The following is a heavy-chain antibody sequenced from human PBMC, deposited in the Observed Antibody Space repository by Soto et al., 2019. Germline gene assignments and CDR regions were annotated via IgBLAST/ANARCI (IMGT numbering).Heavy chain of an antibody. Sequence: QVQLVQSGAEVKKPGASVKVSCTASGYTFTSYGISWVRQAPGQGLAWMGWISAYNGNTNYAQKLQGRVTMTTDTPTSPAYMEPRSLRSDDTAVYYCARDCSHPGCNAAFDIWGQGTMVTVSS. CDR1: GYTFTSYG. V-gene: IGHV1-18*01. CDR2: ISAYNGNT. J-gene: IGHJ3*02. CDR3: ARDCSHPGCNAAFDI. D-gene: IGHD2-2*01.